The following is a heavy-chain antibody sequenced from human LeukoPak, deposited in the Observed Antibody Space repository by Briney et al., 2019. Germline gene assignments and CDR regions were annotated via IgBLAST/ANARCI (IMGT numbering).Heavy chain of an antibody. CDR1: GFTFSSYA. Sequence: PGRSLRLSCAASGFTFSSYAMHWVRQAPGKGLEWVAVISYDGSNKYYADSVKGRFTISRDNSKNTLYLQMNSLRAEDTAVYYCARVVGAYSSSSNYFDYWGQGTLVTVSS. D-gene: IGHD6-13*01. CDR2: ISYDGSNK. V-gene: IGHV3-30-3*01. J-gene: IGHJ4*02. CDR3: ARVVGAYSSSSNYFDY.